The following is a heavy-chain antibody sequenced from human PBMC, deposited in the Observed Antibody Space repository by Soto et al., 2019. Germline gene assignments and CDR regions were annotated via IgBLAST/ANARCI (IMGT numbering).Heavy chain of an antibody. D-gene: IGHD3-10*01. V-gene: IGHV3-33*01. CDR1: GFTFSNYG. Sequence: QVQLVESGGGVVQPGRSLRLSCAASGFTFSNYGMHWVRQAPGKGLEWVAVIGYDGSNRYYADSVKGRFTISRDNPKNTLYLQMNSLRAEDTAVYYCARDGADYYGSGSHAYWGQGTLVTVSS. CDR3: ARDGADYYGSGSHAY. J-gene: IGHJ4*02. CDR2: IGYDGSNR.